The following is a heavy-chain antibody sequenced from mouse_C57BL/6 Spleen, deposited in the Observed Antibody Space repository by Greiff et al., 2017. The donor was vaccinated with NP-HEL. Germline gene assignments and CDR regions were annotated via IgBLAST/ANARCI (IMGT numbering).Heavy chain of an antibody. V-gene: IGHV3-6*01. D-gene: IGHD2-3*01. CDR1: GYSITSGYY. CDR2: ISYDGSN. CDR3: ATLDGYYAMDY. Sequence: EVQLVESGPGLVKPSQSLSLTCSVTGYSITSGYYWNWIRQFPGNKLEWMGYISYDGSNNYNPSLKNRISSTRDTAKNQFFLKLNSVTTEDTATYYCATLDGYYAMDYWGQGTSVTVSS. J-gene: IGHJ4*01.